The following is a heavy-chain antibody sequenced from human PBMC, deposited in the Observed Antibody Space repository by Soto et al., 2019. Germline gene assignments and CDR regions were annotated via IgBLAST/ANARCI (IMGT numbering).Heavy chain of an antibody. V-gene: IGHV4-59*08. Sequence: SETLSLTCTVSGVSISSYYWSWIRQPPGKGLEWIGYIYYSGSTNYNPSLKSRVAISVDTSKSEVSLKLTSVTAADTAVYYCARLGGYYQSLDSWGQGTVVTVSS. CDR2: IYYSGST. CDR3: ARLGGYYQSLDS. CDR1: GVSISSYY. J-gene: IGHJ4*02. D-gene: IGHD3-22*01.